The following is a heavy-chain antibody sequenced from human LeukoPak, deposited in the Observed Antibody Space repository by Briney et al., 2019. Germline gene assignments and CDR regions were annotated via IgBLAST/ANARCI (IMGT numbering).Heavy chain of an antibody. CDR2: IYYSGST. Sequence: SETLSLTCSVSGGSISSGSYYWGWIRQPPGKGLEWIGNIYYSGSTYYNPSLKSRVSISVDTSKNQFSLKLTSVTAADTAVYYCARAPEYGLYYFDYWGQGTLVTVSS. CDR1: GGSISSGSYY. D-gene: IGHD1-14*01. V-gene: IGHV4-39*07. J-gene: IGHJ4*02. CDR3: ARAPEYGLYYFDY.